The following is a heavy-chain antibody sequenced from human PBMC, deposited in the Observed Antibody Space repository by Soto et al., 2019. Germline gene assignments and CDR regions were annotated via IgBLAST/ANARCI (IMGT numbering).Heavy chain of an antibody. V-gene: IGHV1-46*01. CDR2: INPSGDST. J-gene: IGHJ4*02. CDR3: ARDWEFGY. CDR1: GFTFTSYY. D-gene: IGHD3-10*01. Sequence: QVQLVQSGAEVKKPGASVKVSCKTSGFTFTSYYLHWVRQAPGQGIEWMGVINPSGDSTSYAQKFQVRVTVPRDTSTSTVHMELRSMRSEETAVYYCARDWEFGYWGQGTLVTVSS.